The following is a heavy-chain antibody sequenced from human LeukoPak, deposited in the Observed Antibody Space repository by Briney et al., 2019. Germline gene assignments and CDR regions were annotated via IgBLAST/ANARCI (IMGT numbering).Heavy chain of an antibody. J-gene: IGHJ4*02. V-gene: IGHV3-33*01. CDR2: IWYDGNNK. D-gene: IGHD3-9*01. CDR1: GFTFCSYG. Sequence: QPGRSLRLSCAASGFTFCSYGMHWVRQAPGKGLEWVAVIWYDGNNKYYAGSVKGRFTISRDNSKNTLYLQMNSLRAEDTAVYYCARSTSSEYDIYHFYYWGQGTLVTVSS. CDR3: ARSTSSEYDIYHFYY.